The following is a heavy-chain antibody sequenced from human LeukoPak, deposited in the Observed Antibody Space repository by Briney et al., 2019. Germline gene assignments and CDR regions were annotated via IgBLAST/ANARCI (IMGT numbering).Heavy chain of an antibody. D-gene: IGHD2-15*01. J-gene: IGHJ4*02. Sequence: GESLKISCKGSGYSFSSHWISWVRQMSGKGLEWMGIINPGDSDTRYSPSFQGQVTISADKSISTAYLQWSSLKASDTAMYYCARRYCSGGTCYYFDYWGQGTLVTVSS. V-gene: IGHV5-51*01. CDR1: GYSFSSHW. CDR2: INPGDSDT. CDR3: ARRYCSGGTCYYFDY.